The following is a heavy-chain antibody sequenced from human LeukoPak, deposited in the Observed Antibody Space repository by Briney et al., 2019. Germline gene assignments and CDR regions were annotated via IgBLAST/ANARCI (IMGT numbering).Heavy chain of an antibody. J-gene: IGHJ4*02. V-gene: IGHV4-38-2*01. CDR1: GYSISSASY. D-gene: IGHD4-11*01. Sequence: PSETLSLTCAVSGYSISSASYWGWIRQPPGKGLEWTGSISPGGNTYYNPSLKSRISISLDTSKNQFSLKLTSMTAADTAFYYCARRAYSDLYFDYWGQGTLVTVSS. CDR2: ISPGGNT. CDR3: ARRAYSDLYFDY.